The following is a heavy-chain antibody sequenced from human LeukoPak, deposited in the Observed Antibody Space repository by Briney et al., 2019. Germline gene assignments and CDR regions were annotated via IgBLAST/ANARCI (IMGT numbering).Heavy chain of an antibody. Sequence: GGSLRLSCAASGFTFSSYAMHWVRQAPGKGLEWVAVISFDGSNKYYADSVRGRFTISRDDSKNTLYLQMSSLRVEDTAVYYCARAWDYGSGTYSALDYWGQGTLVTVSS. CDR1: GFTFSSYA. D-gene: IGHD3-10*01. CDR3: ARAWDYGSGTYSALDY. CDR2: ISFDGSNK. J-gene: IGHJ4*02. V-gene: IGHV3-30-3*01.